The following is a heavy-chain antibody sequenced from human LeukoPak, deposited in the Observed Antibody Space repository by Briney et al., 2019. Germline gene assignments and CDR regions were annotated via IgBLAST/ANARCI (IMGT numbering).Heavy chain of an antibody. CDR2: IYYSGGT. Sequence: SETLSFTCSVSGASISGYYWSWIRQPPGKGLEWFGHIYYSGGTTYNPSLKSRVTISVDTSKNQFSLKLSSVTAADTAVYYCARCLSRCNNGFDIWGQGTMVTVSS. D-gene: IGHD2/OR15-2a*01. CDR1: GASISGYY. V-gene: IGHV4-59*01. CDR3: ARCLSRCNNGFDI. J-gene: IGHJ3*02.